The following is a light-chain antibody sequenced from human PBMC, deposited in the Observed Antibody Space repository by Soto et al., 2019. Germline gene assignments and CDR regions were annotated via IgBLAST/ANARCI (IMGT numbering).Light chain of an antibody. CDR3: SSYPTSSTLV. J-gene: IGLJ2*01. Sequence: QYALTQPASVSGSPGQSITISCTGTSSDVGGHNYVSWYQQHPGIAPKLMISEVSNRPSGVSNRFSGSKSGNTASLTISGLQAEDEADYYCSSYPTSSTLVFGGGTKLTFL. CDR2: EVS. CDR1: SSDVGGHNY. V-gene: IGLV2-14*01.